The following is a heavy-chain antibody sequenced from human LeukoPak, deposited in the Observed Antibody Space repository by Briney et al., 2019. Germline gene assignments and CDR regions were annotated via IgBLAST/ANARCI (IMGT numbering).Heavy chain of an antibody. CDR2: IDPRDSYT. J-gene: IGHJ5*02. CDR1: GYRFTSYW. D-gene: IGHD3/OR15-3a*01. V-gene: IGHV5-10-1*01. Sequence: GESLQISCQGSGYRFTSYWISWVRQMPGKGLEWMGRIDPRDSYTNYSPSFQGHVTISADKSISTAYLQWSSLKASDTAMYYCARHFLDGREDPPFDPWGQGTLVTVSS. CDR3: ARHFLDGREDPPFDP.